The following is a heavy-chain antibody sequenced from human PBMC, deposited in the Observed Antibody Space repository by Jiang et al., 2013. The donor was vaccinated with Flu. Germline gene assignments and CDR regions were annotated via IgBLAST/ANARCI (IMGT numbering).Heavy chain of an antibody. J-gene: IGHJ6*02. CDR3: ARRDYHGSDAMLGMDV. Sequence: VQLVESGGDVVQPGGSLRLSCEASGFTFSIYAMHWVRQAPGEGLEWVTIITYDGSWKYYADSVKGRFTISRDNSKNTLYLQMNSLRGEDTAIYYCARRDYHGSDAMLGMDVWGQGTTVTVSS. V-gene: IGHV3-30*04. D-gene: IGHD3-10*01. CDR1: GFTFSIYA. CDR2: ITYDGSWK.